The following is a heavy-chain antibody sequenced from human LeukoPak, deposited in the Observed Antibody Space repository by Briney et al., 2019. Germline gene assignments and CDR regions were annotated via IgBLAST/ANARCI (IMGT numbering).Heavy chain of an antibody. Sequence: ETLSLTCAVYGGSFSGYYWSWIRQPPGKGLEWIGEINHSGSTNYNPSLKSRVTISVDTSKNQFSLKLSSVTAADTAVYYCARLVPLRGYFDYWGQGTLVTVSS. D-gene: IGHD3-3*01. J-gene: IGHJ4*02. CDR3: ARLVPLRGYFDY. CDR1: GGSFSGYY. CDR2: INHSGST. V-gene: IGHV4-34*01.